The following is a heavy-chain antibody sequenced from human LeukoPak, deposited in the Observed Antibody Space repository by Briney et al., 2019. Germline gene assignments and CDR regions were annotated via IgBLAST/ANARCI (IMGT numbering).Heavy chain of an antibody. J-gene: IGHJ3*02. D-gene: IGHD5-24*01. Sequence: ASVKVSCKASGYTFTGYYVHWVWQAPGQGLEWMGRINPNSGDTNYAQKFQGRVTMTRDTSISTAYMELSRLRSDDTAVYYCARCRDGYKDAFDIWGQGTMVTVSS. CDR2: INPNSGDT. CDR3: ARCRDGYKDAFDI. CDR1: GYTFTGYY. V-gene: IGHV1-2*06.